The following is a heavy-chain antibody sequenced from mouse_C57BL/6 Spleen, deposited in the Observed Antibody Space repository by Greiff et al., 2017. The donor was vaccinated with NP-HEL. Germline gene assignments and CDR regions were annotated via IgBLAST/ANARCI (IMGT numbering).Heavy chain of an antibody. CDR2: INPNNGGT. CDR1: GYTFTDYN. D-gene: IGHD3-3*01. V-gene: IGHV1-18*01. Sequence: EVQLQQSGPELVKPGASVKIPCKASGYTFTDYNMDWVKQSHGKSLEWIGDINPNNGGTIYNQKFKGKATLTVDKSSSTAYMELRSLTSEDTAVYYCAREVPGTGFAYWGQGTLVTVSA. J-gene: IGHJ3*01. CDR3: AREVPGTGFAY.